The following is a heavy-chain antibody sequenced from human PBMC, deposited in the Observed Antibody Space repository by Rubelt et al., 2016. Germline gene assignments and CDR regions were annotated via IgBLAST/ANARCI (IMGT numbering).Heavy chain of an antibody. J-gene: IGHJ4*02. V-gene: IGHV1-69*01. CDR2: IIPIFGTA. CDR1: GGTFSSYA. D-gene: IGHD6-6*01. Sequence: QVQLVQSGAEVKKPGSSVKVSCKASGGTFSSYAISWVRQAPGQGLEWMGGIIPIFGTANYAKKFQGRVTITADESTSTAYMERSSLRSEDTAVYYCATTIAIRPYYFDYWGQGTLVTVSS. CDR3: ATTIAIRPYYFDY.